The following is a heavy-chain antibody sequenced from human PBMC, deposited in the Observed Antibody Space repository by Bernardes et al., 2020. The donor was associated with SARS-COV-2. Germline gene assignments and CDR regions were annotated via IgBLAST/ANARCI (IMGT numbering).Heavy chain of an antibody. CDR1: GFSLSTTAVR. CDR3: AHTLPVTWATVRGIYFDY. V-gene: IGHV2-5*02. CDR2: LSSDDSK. D-gene: IGHD3-10*01. J-gene: IGHJ4*02. Sequence: SGPTLPKPTQILTLTYYFSGFSLSTTAVRVGWIRQPPGKPLEWLVPLSSDDSKPHSRSLKNRLTITKDTSKNQVVLTMTDMDPVDTATYFCAHTLPVTWATVRGIYFDYWGTGILVTVSS.